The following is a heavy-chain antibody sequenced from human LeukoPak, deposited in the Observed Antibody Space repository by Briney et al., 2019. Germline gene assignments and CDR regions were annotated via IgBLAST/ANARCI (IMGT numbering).Heavy chain of an antibody. V-gene: IGHV4-34*01. CDR1: GGSFSGYY. D-gene: IGHD2-21*02. CDR3: ARVSSHIAVVTAIPHYFDY. J-gene: IGHJ4*02. CDR2: INHSGST. Sequence: PSETLSLTCVVYGGSFSGYYWSWIRQPPGKGLEWIGEINHSGSTNYNPSLKSRVTISVDTSKNQFSLKLSSVTAAGTAVYYCARVSSHIAVVTAIPHYFDYWGQGTLVTVSS.